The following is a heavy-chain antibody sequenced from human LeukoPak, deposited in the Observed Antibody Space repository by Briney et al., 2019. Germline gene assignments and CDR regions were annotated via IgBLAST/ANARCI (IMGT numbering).Heavy chain of an antibody. CDR3: ARGRNGVEWFVRSEPYNWFDP. CDR1: GGSFSGYY. V-gene: IGHV4-34*01. CDR2: INHSGST. Sequence: SETLSLTCAVYGGSFSGYYWSWIRQPPGKGLEWIGEINHSGSTNYNPSLKSRVTISVDTSKNQFSLKLSSVTAADTAVYYCARGRNGVEWFVRSEPYNWFDPWGQGTLVTVSS. J-gene: IGHJ5*02. D-gene: IGHD3-3*01.